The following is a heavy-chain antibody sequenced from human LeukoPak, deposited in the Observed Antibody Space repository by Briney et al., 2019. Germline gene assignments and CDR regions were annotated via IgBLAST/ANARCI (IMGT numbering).Heavy chain of an antibody. Sequence: GASVKVSCKASGYTFTSYYIHWVRQAPGQGLEWMGWINPNSGGTNYAQKFQGRVTMTRDTSISTAYMELSRLSSDDTAVYYCARDSDAGFGELLSYSHYYYYYMDVWGKGTTVTISS. CDR3: ARDSDAGFGELLSYSHYYYYYMDV. J-gene: IGHJ6*03. V-gene: IGHV1-2*02. D-gene: IGHD3-10*01. CDR1: GYTFTSYY. CDR2: INPNSGGT.